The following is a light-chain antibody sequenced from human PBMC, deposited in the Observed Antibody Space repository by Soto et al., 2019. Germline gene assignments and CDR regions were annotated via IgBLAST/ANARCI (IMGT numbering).Light chain of an antibody. Sequence: QPVLTQSPSASASLGASVTLTCTLSSGHSSYAIAWHQQQPEKGPRYLLKLNSDGSHSKGDGIPDRFSGSSSGAVRYLTISSLQSEDEADYYCQTWGTGIQVFGGGTKLTVL. J-gene: IGLJ3*02. CDR2: LNSDGSH. CDR3: QTWGTGIQV. CDR1: SGHSSYA. V-gene: IGLV4-69*01.